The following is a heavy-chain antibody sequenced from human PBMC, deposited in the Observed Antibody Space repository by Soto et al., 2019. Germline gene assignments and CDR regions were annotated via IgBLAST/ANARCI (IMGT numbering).Heavy chain of an antibody. J-gene: IGHJ4*02. CDR1: GYTFISYG. D-gene: IGHD2-8*01. CDR2: ISAYNGNT. V-gene: IGHV1-18*01. CDR3: ARDLYCTNGVCYGPDY. Sequence: GASVKVSCKASGYTFISYGISWVRQAPGQGLEWMGWISAYNGNTNYAQKLQGRVTMTTDTATSTAYMELRSLRSDDTAVYYCARDLYCTNGVCYGPDYWGQGTLVTVSS.